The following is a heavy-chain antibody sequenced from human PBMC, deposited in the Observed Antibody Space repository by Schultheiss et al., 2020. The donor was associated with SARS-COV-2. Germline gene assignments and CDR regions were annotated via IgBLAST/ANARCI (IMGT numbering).Heavy chain of an antibody. D-gene: IGHD6-19*01. CDR3: ARAAVADTFDY. Sequence: SETLSLTCTVSGGSISSYYWSWIRQPPGKGLVWIGYIYYSGSTNYNPSLKSRVTISVDTSKNQFSLKLSSVTAADTAVYYCARAAVADTFDYWGQGTTVTVSS. CDR1: GGSISSYY. CDR2: IYYSGST. J-gene: IGHJ4*03. V-gene: IGHV4-59*01.